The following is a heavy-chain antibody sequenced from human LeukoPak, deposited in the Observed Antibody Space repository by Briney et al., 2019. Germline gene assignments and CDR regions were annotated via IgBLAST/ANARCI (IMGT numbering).Heavy chain of an antibody. Sequence: PGGSLRLSCAASGFTFSSYGMHWVRQAPGKGLEWVAVISYDGSNKYYADSVKGRFTISRDNSKSTLYLQMNSLRAEDTAVYYCAKGLYDSSGYYSSSGDYWGQGTLVTVSS. CDR2: ISYDGSNK. J-gene: IGHJ4*02. D-gene: IGHD3-22*01. CDR3: AKGLYDSSGYYSSSGDY. V-gene: IGHV3-30*18. CDR1: GFTFSSYG.